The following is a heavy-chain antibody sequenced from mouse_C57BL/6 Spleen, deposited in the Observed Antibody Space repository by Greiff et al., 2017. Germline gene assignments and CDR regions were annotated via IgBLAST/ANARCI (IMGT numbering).Heavy chain of an antibody. Sequence: EVQLQQSGPELVKPGASVKMSCKASGYTFTDYNMHWVKQSHGKSLEWIGYINPNNGGTNYNQKFKGKATLTVNKSSSTAYMELSSLTSEDSAVYYWTRVGACGSSSYAMDYWGQGTSVTVAS. CDR3: TRVGACGSSSYAMDY. V-gene: IGHV1-22*01. CDR2: INPNNGGT. D-gene: IGHD1-1*01. CDR1: GYTFTDYN. J-gene: IGHJ4*01.